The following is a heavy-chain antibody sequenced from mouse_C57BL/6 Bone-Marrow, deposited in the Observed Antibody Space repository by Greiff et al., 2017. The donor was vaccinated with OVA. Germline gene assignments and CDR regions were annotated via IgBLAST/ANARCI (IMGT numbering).Heavy chain of an antibody. Sequence: VQLQQSGPVLVKPGASVKMSCKASGYTFTDYYMNWVKQSPGKSLEWIGVINPYNGGTSYNQKFKGKATLTVDKSTGTAYMDLNRLTSEDSAVYYGAKWDTTVVATDDMDYWGKGTSVTVSS. D-gene: IGHD1-1*01. J-gene: IGHJ4*01. CDR2: INPYNGGT. V-gene: IGHV1-19*01. CDR3: AKWDTTVVATDDMDY. CDR1: GYTFTDYY.